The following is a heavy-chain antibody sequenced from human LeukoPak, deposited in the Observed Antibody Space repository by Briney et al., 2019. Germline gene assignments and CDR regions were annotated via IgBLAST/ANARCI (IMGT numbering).Heavy chain of an antibody. CDR2: IKSKTDGGTT. CDR1: GFTFSNAW. J-gene: IGHJ4*02. Sequence: PGGSLRLSCAASGFTFSNAWMSWVRQAPGKGLEWVGRIKSKTDGGTTDYAAPVKGRFTISRDDSKNTLYLQMNSLKTEDTAVYYCARDLGSGWLDYWGQGTLVTVSS. D-gene: IGHD6-19*01. V-gene: IGHV3-15*01. CDR3: ARDLGSGWLDY.